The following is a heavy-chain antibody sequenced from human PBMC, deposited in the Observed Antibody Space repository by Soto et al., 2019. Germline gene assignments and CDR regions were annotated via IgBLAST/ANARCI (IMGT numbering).Heavy chain of an antibody. V-gene: IGHV2-5*01. CDR1: GFSLSTSGVG. D-gene: IGHD6-13*01. Sequence: QSGPTLVNPTQTLTLTCTFSGFSLSTSGVGVGWIRQPPEKALEWLALIYWNEDKRYSPSLKSRLTITKDTSKNQVVLTMTNMDPVDTAKYYCAHRDSIAIFDYWGQGTLVPVSS. CDR2: IYWNEDK. J-gene: IGHJ4*02. CDR3: AHRDSIAIFDY.